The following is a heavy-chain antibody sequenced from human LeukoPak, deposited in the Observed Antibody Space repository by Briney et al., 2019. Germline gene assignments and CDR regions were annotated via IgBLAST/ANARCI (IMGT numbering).Heavy chain of an antibody. CDR1: GGTFSSYA. V-gene: IGHV1-69*13. D-gene: IGHD3-10*01. CDR2: IIPIFGKA. Sequence: SVKVSCKASGGTFSSYAISWVRQAPGQGLEWMGGIIPIFGKANYTQKFQGRVTITADESTSTAYMELSSLRSEDTAVYYCASMARGYYYYGMDVWGQGTTVTVSS. J-gene: IGHJ6*02. CDR3: ASMARGYYYYGMDV.